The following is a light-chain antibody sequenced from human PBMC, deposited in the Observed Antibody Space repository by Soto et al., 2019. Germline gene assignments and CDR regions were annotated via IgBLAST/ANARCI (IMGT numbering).Light chain of an antibody. J-gene: IGKJ1*01. Sequence: EIVLTQSPGTLSLSPGERATLSCKPSQRVGSSYLAWYQQKPGRAPSLLISGTSSRAAAIPDRFSGSGSGTDFTLTISRLEPEDSAVYYCQQYVGSPQTFGQGTKVEIK. CDR3: QQYVGSPQT. CDR1: QRVGSSY. CDR2: GTS. V-gene: IGKV3-20*01.